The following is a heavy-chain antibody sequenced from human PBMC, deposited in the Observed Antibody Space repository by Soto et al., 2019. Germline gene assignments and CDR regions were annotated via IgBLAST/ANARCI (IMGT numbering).Heavy chain of an antibody. J-gene: IGHJ4*02. CDR3: ARERGNWNSEVYFDY. CDR1: GFNFSSYW. V-gene: IGHV3-74*01. Sequence: SPRTSCATPGFNFSSYWKPRGRPAPGKGLVWVSRINSDGSGTSYADSVKGRFTISRDNAKNTLYLQMNSLRAEDTAVYYCARERGNWNSEVYFDYWGQGTQVTVSS. D-gene: IGHD1-1*01. CDR2: INSDGSGT.